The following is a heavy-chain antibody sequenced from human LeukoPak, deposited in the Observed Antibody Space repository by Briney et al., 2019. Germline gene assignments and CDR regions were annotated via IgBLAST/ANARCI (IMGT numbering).Heavy chain of an antibody. CDR2: VNSDGRIT. Sequence: PGGSLRHSCAASGFTFSSYWMHWVRQAPGKGLVWVSRVNSDGRITTYADSVKGRFTISRDNAKNTLYLQMNSLRAEDTAVYYCARAQSREQQLPFDFWGQGTLVTVSS. CDR1: GFTFSSYW. J-gene: IGHJ4*02. CDR3: ARAQSREQQLPFDF. V-gene: IGHV3-74*01. D-gene: IGHD6-13*01.